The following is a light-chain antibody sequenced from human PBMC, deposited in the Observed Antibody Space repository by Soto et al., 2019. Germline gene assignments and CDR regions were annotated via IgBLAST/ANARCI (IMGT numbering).Light chain of an antibody. CDR1: QSINSW. V-gene: IGKV1-5*03. CDR2: KAS. CDR3: QQYNSYPLT. J-gene: IGKJ4*01. Sequence: DIQMTQSPSALSASVGDRVTITCRASQSINSWLAWYQQKSGKAPKLLIYKASGLESGVPSRFSGSGSGTEFTLIISSLQPDDFATYYCQQYNSYPLTLGGGTKVDIK.